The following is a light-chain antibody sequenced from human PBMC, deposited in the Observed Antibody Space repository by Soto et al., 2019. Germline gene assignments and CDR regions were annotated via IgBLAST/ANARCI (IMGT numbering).Light chain of an antibody. Sequence: QSVLTQPASVCGSPGQSITISCTGRSSDVGGYNYVSWYQQHPGKAPKLMIYDVSNRPSGVSNRFSGSKSGNTASLTISGLQAEDEADYYCSSYTSSSTLVVFGTGTKVTVL. CDR2: DVS. CDR1: SSDVGGYNY. J-gene: IGLJ1*01. CDR3: SSYTSSSTLVV. V-gene: IGLV2-14*01.